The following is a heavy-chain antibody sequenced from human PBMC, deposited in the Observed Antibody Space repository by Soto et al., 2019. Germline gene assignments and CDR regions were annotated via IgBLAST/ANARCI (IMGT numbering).Heavy chain of an antibody. CDR3: ARGVAAYYYGSGNWFDP. D-gene: IGHD3-10*01. CDR1: GGSISSGGYY. CDR2: IYYSGST. V-gene: IGHV4-31*03. Sequence: QVQLQESGPGLVKPSQTLSLTCTVSGGSISSGGYYWSWIRQHPGKGLEWIGYIYYSGSTYYNPSLKIRVTISVDTSKNQFSLKLSSVTAADTAVYYCARGVAAYYYGSGNWFDPWGQGTLVTVSS. J-gene: IGHJ5*02.